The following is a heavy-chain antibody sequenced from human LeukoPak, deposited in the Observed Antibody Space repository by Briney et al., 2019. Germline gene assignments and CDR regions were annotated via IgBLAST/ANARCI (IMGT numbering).Heavy chain of an antibody. V-gene: IGHV4-34*01. CDR2: INHSGST. CDR3: ARHPRYGYMRAFDI. CDR1: GGSFSGYY. D-gene: IGHD5-18*01. Sequence: PSETLSLTCAVYGGSFSGYYWSWIRQPPGKGLEWIGEINHSGSTNYNPSLKSRVTISVDTSKNQFSLKLSSVTAADTAVYYCARHPRYGYMRAFDIWGQGTMVTVSS. J-gene: IGHJ3*02.